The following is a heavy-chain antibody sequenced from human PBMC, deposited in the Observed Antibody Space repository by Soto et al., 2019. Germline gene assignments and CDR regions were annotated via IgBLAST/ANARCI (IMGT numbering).Heavy chain of an antibody. V-gene: IGHV3-23*01. J-gene: IGHJ4*02. CDR3: AKDATRTNGWYHFDY. Sequence: PGGSLSLSCAASGLTFSYFAMGWVRQAPGKGLEWVSVLNDRGDTTYYTDSVKGRFTISRDNSKNTLYLQMNSMRAEDTAVYYCAKDATRTNGWYHFDYWGQGALVPVSS. D-gene: IGHD6-19*01. CDR2: LNDRGDTT. CDR1: GLTFSYFA.